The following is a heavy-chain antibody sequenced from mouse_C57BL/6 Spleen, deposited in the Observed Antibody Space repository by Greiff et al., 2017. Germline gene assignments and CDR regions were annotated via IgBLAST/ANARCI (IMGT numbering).Heavy chain of an antibody. J-gene: IGHJ3*01. CDR1: GYTFTSYW. CDR2: IHPNSGST. D-gene: IGHD4-1*01. CDR3: ARSSDKLGLFAY. V-gene: IGHV1-64*01. Sequence: QVQLQQPGAELVKPGASVTLSCKASGYTFTSYWMHWVKQRPGQGLEWIGMIHPNSGSTNYNEKFKSKATLTVDKSSSTAYMQLSSLTSEDSAVYYCARSSDKLGLFAYWGQGTLVTVSA.